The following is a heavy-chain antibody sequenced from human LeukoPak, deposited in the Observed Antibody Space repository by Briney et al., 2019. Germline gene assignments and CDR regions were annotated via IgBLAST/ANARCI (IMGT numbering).Heavy chain of an antibody. Sequence: KTGGSLRLSCAVSGFTFSSYGMHWVRQAPGEGLEWVSSISSSSSYIYYADSVKGRFTISRDNAKNSLYLQMNSLRAEDTAVYYCARGHSKNLRYPVDYWGQGTLVTVSS. V-gene: IGHV3-21*01. D-gene: IGHD1-1*01. CDR1: GFTFSSYG. CDR2: ISSSSSYI. J-gene: IGHJ4*02. CDR3: ARGHSKNLRYPVDY.